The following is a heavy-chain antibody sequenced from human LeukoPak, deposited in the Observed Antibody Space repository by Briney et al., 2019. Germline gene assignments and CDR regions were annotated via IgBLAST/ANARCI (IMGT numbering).Heavy chain of an antibody. J-gene: IGHJ4*02. CDR2: IKDDGRDK. V-gene: IGHV3-7*01. Sequence: GGSLRLSCAASGFTFSRSWMTWVRQAPGKGLEWVASIKDDGRDKYYVDSVKGRFTISRDNAKNSLYLQMNSLRAEDTAVYYCARTVGTSCPDYWGQGTLVTVSS. CDR3: ARTVGTSCPDY. CDR1: GFTFSRSW. D-gene: IGHD2-2*01.